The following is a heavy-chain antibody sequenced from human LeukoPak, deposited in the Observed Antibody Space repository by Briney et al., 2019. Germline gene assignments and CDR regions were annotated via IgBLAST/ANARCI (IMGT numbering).Heavy chain of an antibody. J-gene: IGHJ3*02. D-gene: IGHD6-19*01. V-gene: IGHV3-9*03. CDR3: AKSAGPVAGPHDAFDI. CDR1: GFTFDDYA. CDR2: ISWNSGSI. Sequence: SGGSLRLSCAASGFTFDDYAMHWVRQAPGKGLEWVSGISWNSGSIGYADSVKGRFTISRDNAKNSLYLQMNSLRAEDMALYYCAKSAGPVAGPHDAFDIWGQGTMVTVSS.